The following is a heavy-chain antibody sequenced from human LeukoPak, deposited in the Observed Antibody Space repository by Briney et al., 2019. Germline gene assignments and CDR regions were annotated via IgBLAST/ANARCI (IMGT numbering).Heavy chain of an antibody. J-gene: IGHJ4*02. CDR1: GFTFSSYA. V-gene: IGHV3-23*01. Sequence: HPGGSLRLSCAASGFTFSSYAMSWVRQAPGKGLEWVAAISGSGGSTYYADSVKGRFTISRDNSKNTLYLQMNSLRAEDTAVYYCAKPLLQLTGDNDYWGQGTLVTVSS. CDR2: ISGSGGST. CDR3: AKPLLQLTGDNDY. D-gene: IGHD5-18*01.